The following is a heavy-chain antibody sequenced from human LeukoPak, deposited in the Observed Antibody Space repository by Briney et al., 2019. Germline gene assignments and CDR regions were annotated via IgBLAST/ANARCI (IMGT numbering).Heavy chain of an antibody. Sequence: SETLSLTCTVSGGSISSYYWSWIRRPPGKGLEWIGYIYYSGSTNYNPSLKSRVTISVDTSKNQFSLKLSSVTAADTAVYYCARAPRWRPHVDVWGKGTTVTVSS. J-gene: IGHJ6*04. CDR3: ARAPRWRPHVDV. V-gene: IGHV4-59*01. D-gene: IGHD2-21*02. CDR1: GGSISSYY. CDR2: IYYSGST.